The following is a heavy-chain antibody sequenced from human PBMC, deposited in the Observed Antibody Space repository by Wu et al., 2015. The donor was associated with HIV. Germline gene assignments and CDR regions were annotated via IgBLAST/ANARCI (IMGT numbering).Heavy chain of an antibody. CDR2: IDPKSGGT. J-gene: IGHJ6*03. Sequence: QVQLVQSGAEVKKPGASVKVSCKASGYTFTDYFIHWVRQDPGQGLEWMGWIDPKSGGTKYAQKFQGRVTMTRDTSISTAYLDLSRLRSDDMAVYYCARDNNREYYYYYMDVWGRGTTVTVSS. V-gene: IGHV1-2*02. CDR3: ARDNNREYYYYYMDV. CDR1: GYTFTDYF. D-gene: IGHD1/OR15-1a*01.